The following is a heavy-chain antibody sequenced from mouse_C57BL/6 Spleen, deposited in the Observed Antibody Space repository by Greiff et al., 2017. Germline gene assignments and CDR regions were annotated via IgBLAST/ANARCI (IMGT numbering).Heavy chain of an antibody. CDR1: GFSLSNFGMG. CDR2: IWWDDYK. Sequence: TLPVSGPGILQPSQTLSMTCYFSGFSLSNFGMGVGWIRQPSGKGLEWLARIWWDDYKYYNPALKSRLTISQDTSKNQVFLTFANLDTADTATYYCARIPYGSRGDYWGQGTSVTVSS. J-gene: IGHJ4*01. D-gene: IGHD1-1*01. CDR3: ARIPYGSRGDY. V-gene: IGHV8-8*01.